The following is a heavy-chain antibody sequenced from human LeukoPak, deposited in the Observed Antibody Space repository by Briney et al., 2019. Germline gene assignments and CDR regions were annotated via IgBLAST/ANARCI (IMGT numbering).Heavy chain of an antibody. V-gene: IGHV3-48*02. CDR1: GFTFSSYS. CDR3: ARILEDSTGWYHFDY. J-gene: IGHJ4*02. D-gene: IGHD6-19*01. CDR2: LGSGSNTI. Sequence: PGGSLRLSCAASGFTFSSYSINWVRQAPGKGLEWVSFLGSGSNTIYYADSVEGRFTVSRDIAKNSLYLQMNSLRDEDTAVYYCARILEDSTGWYHFDYWGQGTLVTVS.